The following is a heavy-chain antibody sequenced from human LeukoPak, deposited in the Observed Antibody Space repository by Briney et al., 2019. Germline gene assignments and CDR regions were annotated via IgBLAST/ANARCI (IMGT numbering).Heavy chain of an antibody. CDR2: IDWDDDK. D-gene: IGHD5-24*01. Sequence: LRLSCAASGFTFSSYGMHWIRQPPGKALEWLARIDWDDDKYYSTSLKTRLTISKDTSKNQVVLTMTNMDPVDTATYYCARTQAATIMDYWGQGTLVTVSS. CDR1: GFTFSSYGMH. CDR3: ARTQAATIMDY. J-gene: IGHJ4*02. V-gene: IGHV2-70*04.